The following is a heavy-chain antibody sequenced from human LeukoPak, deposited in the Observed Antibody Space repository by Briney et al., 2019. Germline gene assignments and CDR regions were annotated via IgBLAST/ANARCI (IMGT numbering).Heavy chain of an antibody. CDR1: GFTLSSYG. J-gene: IGHJ6*03. CDR3: ARAAAGTEPHYYYYYYMDV. D-gene: IGHD6-13*01. CDR2: IQYDGSNK. Sequence: GGSLRLSCAASGFTLSSYGMHWVRQAPGKGLEWVAFIQYDGSNKYYADSVKGRFTISRDNSKNTLYLQMNSLRAEDTAVYYCARAAAGTEPHYYYYYYMDVWGKGTTVTVSS. V-gene: IGHV3-30*02.